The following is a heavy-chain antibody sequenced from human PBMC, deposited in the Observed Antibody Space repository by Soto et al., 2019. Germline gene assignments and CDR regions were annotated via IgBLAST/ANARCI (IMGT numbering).Heavy chain of an antibody. CDR2: IYYSGST. Sequence: SETLSLTCTVSGGSISSYSWSWIRQPPGEGLDWIGYIYYSGSTNYNPSLKSRVTISVDTSKNQVSLKLGSVTAADTAIYYCATISNSGRYYFDYWGQGTLVTVSS. CDR3: ATISNSGRYYFDY. D-gene: IGHD6-13*01. CDR1: GGSISSYS. J-gene: IGHJ4*02. V-gene: IGHV4-59*01.